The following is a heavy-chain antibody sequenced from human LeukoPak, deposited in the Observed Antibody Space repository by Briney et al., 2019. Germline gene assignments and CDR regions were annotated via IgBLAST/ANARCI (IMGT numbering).Heavy chain of an antibody. CDR1: GGSFSGYY. D-gene: IGHD1-26*01. CDR3: ARQHKRNENVRGIDP. Sequence: SETLSLTCAVYGGSFSGYYWSWIRQPPGKGLEWIGESNHGGITNYNPSLKSRVTISLDTSKNQFSLKLSSVTAADTAVYYCARQHKRNENVRGIDPWGQGTRVTVSA. V-gene: IGHV4-34*01. J-gene: IGHJ5*02. CDR2: SNHGGIT.